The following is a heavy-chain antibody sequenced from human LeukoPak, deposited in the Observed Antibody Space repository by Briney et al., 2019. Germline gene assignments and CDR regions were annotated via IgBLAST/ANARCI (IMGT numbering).Heavy chain of an antibody. CDR1: GYSFTSFW. D-gene: IGHD2-2*01. V-gene: IGHV5-51*01. Sequence: PGESLKISCKGSGYSFTSFWIGWVRQMPGKGLEWMGIIYPGDSDTRYSPSFQGQVTISADKSINTAYLQWSSLKASDTAMYYCARHDSCSSTSCYFDYRGQGTLVTVSS. J-gene: IGHJ4*02. CDR3: ARHDSCSSTSCYFDY. CDR2: IYPGDSDT.